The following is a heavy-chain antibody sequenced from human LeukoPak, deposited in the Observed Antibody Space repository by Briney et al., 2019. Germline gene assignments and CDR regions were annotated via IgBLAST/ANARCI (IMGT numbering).Heavy chain of an antibody. J-gene: IGHJ4*02. CDR2: FSPSGGST. Sequence: GASLTFSCKASGYTFTSYFMHWVRQAPGQGLEWMGLFSPSGGSTNFAQRFKGRFTITRDTSTSTVYMQLTSLRPEDTAVYYCARLSSGGRYSDYWGQGTLVTVP. D-gene: IGHD2-15*01. CDR1: GYTFTSYF. V-gene: IGHV1-46*01. CDR3: ARLSSGGRYSDY.